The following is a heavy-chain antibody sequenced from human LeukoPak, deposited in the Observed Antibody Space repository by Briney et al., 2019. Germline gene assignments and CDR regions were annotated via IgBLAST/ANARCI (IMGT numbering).Heavy chain of an antibody. V-gene: IGHV4-59*08. CDR1: GDSLSNYY. D-gene: IGHD2-2*01. J-gene: IGHJ4*02. CDR2: LHHSGSI. CDR3: ARSPYQLLRYFDC. Sequence: SETLSLTCTVSGDSLSNYYWNWIRQPPGKGLEWIGYLHHSGSINYNPSLKSRVTISEDTSKNQFSLKLNSVTAADTAVYYCARSPYQLLRYFDCRGQGTLVTVSS.